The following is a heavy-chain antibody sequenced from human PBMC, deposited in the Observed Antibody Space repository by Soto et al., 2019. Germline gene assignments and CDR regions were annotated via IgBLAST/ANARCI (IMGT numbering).Heavy chain of an antibody. CDR3: ARLLYSSSYNWFDP. Sequence: SETLSLTCTVSGGSISSSSYYWGWIRQPPGKGLEWIGSIYYSGSTYYNPSLESRVTISVDTSKNQFSLKLSSVTAADTAVYYCARLLYSSSYNWFDPWGQGTLVTVSS. CDR2: IYYSGST. J-gene: IGHJ5*02. V-gene: IGHV4-39*01. CDR1: GGSISSSSYY. D-gene: IGHD6-13*01.